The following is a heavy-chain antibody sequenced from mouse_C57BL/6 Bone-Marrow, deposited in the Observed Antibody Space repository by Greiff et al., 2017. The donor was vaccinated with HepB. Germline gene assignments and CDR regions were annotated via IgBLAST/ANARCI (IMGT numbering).Heavy chain of an antibody. Sequence: QVQLQQPGAELVKPGASVKLSCKASGYTFTSYWMHWVKQRPGQGLEWIGMIHPNSGSTNDNEKFKSKATLTVDKSSSTAYMQLSSLTSEDSAVYYCAVITTVLDYWGQGTTLTVSS. CDR2: IHPNSGST. CDR3: AVITTVLDY. V-gene: IGHV1-64*01. J-gene: IGHJ2*01. D-gene: IGHD1-1*01. CDR1: GYTFTSYW.